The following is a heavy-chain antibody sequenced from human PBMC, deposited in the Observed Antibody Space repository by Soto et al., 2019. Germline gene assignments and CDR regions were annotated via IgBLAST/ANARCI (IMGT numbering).Heavy chain of an antibody. D-gene: IGHD6-6*01. V-gene: IGHV4-34*01. J-gene: IGHJ6*04. CDR2: INHSGST. CDR1: GGSFSGYY. Sequence: SETLSLTCAVYGGSFSGYYWSWIRQPPGKGLEWIGEINHSGSTNYNPSLKSRVTISVDTSKNQFSLKLSSVTAADTAVYYCARSRPGDVWGKGTTVTVSS. CDR3: ARSRPGDV.